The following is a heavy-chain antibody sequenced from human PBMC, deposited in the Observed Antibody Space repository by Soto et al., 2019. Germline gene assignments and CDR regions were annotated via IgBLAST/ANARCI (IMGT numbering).Heavy chain of an antibody. D-gene: IGHD3-16*02. CDR2: IYYSGST. J-gene: IGHJ3*02. CDR3: ARATVLIEI. V-gene: IGHV4-30-4*01. CDR1: GGSISSGDYY. Sequence: SETLSLTCTVSGGSISSGDYYWSWIRQPPGKGLEWIGYIYYSGSTYYNPSLKSRVTISVDTSKNQFSLKLSSVTAADTAGYHGARATVLIEIGAQGTMLSV.